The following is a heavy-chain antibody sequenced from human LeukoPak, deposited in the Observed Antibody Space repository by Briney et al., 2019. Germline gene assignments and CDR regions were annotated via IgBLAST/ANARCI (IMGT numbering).Heavy chain of an antibody. CDR1: GGSISSSSYY. Sequence: SETLSLTCTVSGGSISSSSYYWGWIRQPPGKGLEWIGSIYYSGGTYYNPSLKSRVTISVDTSKNQFSLKLSSVTAADTAVYYCARSDYYYGSGSYLFDYYYYYGMDVWGQGTTVTVSS. D-gene: IGHD3-10*01. CDR3: ARSDYYYGSGSYLFDYYYYYGMDV. V-gene: IGHV4-39*01. CDR2: IYYSGGT. J-gene: IGHJ6*02.